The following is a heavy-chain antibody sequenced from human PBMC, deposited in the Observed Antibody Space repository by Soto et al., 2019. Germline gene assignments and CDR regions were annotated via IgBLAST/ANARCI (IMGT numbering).Heavy chain of an antibody. Sequence: QAQLVQSGAVVKKPGSSVVVSCKASGITVGSFIISWVRQAPGQGLEWMGKTAPMFKQTFYARRFEGRVMITADTSANTVYMELTDLRFEDTAVYYCTTLGPWGQGTQVTVS. V-gene: IGHV1-69*02. J-gene: IGHJ5*02. CDR2: TAPMFKQT. CDR1: GITVGSFI. D-gene: IGHD3-3*01. CDR3: TTLGP.